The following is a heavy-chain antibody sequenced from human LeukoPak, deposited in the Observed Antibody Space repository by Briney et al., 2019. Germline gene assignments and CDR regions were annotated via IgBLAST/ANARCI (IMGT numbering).Heavy chain of an antibody. D-gene: IGHD2-21*02. CDR2: INSDGSST. CDR1: GFTFSSYW. V-gene: IGHV3-74*01. J-gene: IGHJ6*02. CDR3: ARSPSYCGGDCYPDFYGMDV. Sequence: SGGSLRLSCAASGFTFSSYWMHWVRQAPGKGLVWVSRINSDGSSTSYADSVKGRFTISRDNAKNTLYLQMNSLRAEDTAVYYCARSPSYCGGDCYPDFYGMDVWGQGTTVTVSS.